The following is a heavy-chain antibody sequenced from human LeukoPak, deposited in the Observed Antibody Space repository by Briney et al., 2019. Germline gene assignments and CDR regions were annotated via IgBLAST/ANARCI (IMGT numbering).Heavy chain of an antibody. V-gene: IGHV3-9*01. D-gene: IGHD3-9*01. Sequence: GGSLRLSCAASGFTFDDYAMHWVRQAPGKGLEWVSGISWNSGRIGYADSVKGRFTISRDNAKNSLYLQMNSLRAEDTALYYCAKVQGMALTGGYFDYWGQGTLVTVSS. CDR1: GFTFDDYA. J-gene: IGHJ4*02. CDR2: ISWNSGRI. CDR3: AKVQGMALTGGYFDY.